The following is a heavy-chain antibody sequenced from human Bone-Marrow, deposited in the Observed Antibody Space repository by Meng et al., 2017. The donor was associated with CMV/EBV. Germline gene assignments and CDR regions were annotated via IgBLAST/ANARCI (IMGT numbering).Heavy chain of an antibody. CDR2: ISSSGSTI. Sequence: GESLKISCAASGFTFSDYYMSWIRQAPGKGLEWVSYISSSGSTIYYADSVKGRFTISRDNAKNSLYLQMNSLRAEDTAVYYCARDGEVAQRRTEYFQHWGQGTLVTVSS. V-gene: IGHV3-11*04. CDR1: GFTFSDYY. J-gene: IGHJ1*01. CDR3: ARDGEVAQRRTEYFQH. D-gene: IGHD1/OR15-1a*01.